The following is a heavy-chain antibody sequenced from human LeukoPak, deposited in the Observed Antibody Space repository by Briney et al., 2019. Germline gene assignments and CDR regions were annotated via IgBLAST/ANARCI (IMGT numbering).Heavy chain of an antibody. CDR1: GYSFTSYW. CDR2: IYPGDSDT. V-gene: IGHV5-51*01. CDR3: ARLPGLKGIAAATNWFDP. Sequence: GESLKISCKGSGYSFTSYWIGWVRQMPGKGLEWMGIIYPGDSDTRYSPSFQGQVTISADKSISTAYLQWSSLKASDTAMYYCARLPGLKGIAAATNWFDPWGQGTLVTASS. D-gene: IGHD6-13*01. J-gene: IGHJ5*02.